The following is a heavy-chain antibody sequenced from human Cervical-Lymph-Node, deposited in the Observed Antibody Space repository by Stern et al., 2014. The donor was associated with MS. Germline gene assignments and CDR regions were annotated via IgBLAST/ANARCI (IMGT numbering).Heavy chain of an antibody. CDR1: GGSILRTDW. D-gene: IGHD3-9*01. V-gene: IGHV4-4*02. Sequence: QVQLQESGPGLVKPSGTLSLTCAVSGGSILRTDWWSWVRQPPGKGLEWIGEVYHSGYANYNPSLKSRVTISVDKSKNQFSLHLTSGTAADTALYYCASRTLTFPYYFDSWGQGTLVTVSS. CDR3: ASRTLTFPYYFDS. J-gene: IGHJ4*02. CDR2: VYHSGYA.